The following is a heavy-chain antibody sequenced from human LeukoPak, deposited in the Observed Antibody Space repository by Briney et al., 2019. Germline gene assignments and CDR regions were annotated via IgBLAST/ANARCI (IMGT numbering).Heavy chain of an antibody. CDR1: GGSLGSSSYY. D-gene: IGHD3-3*01. J-gene: IGHJ4*02. Sequence: SETLSLTCTVSGGSLGSSSYYWGWIRQAPGKGLEWIGTLYFDGNTFYNPSLKSRVTLSIDMSKSQFSLRLASVTAADTAIYYCAAENGNFWIGYHYFEDWGQGSLVSVSS. CDR2: LYFDGNT. V-gene: IGHV4-39*01. CDR3: AAENGNFWIGYHYFED.